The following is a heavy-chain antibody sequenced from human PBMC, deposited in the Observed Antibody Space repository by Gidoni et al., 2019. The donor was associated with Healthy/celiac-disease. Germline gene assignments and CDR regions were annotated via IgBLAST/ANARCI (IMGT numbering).Heavy chain of an antibody. V-gene: IGHV3-30*03. Sequence: QVQLVGFGGGVVQPWRSLRLPCAASGFTFSSYGMHWVRQAPGKGLEWVAVISYDGSNKYYADSVKGRFTISRDNSKNTLYLQMNSLRAEDTAVYYCARGGSADYWGQGTLVTVSS. J-gene: IGHJ4*02. D-gene: IGHD5-12*01. CDR1: GFTFSSYG. CDR3: ARGGSADY. CDR2: ISYDGSNK.